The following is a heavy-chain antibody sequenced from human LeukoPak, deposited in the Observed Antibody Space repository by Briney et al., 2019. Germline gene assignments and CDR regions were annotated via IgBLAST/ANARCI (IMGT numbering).Heavy chain of an antibody. CDR1: GYTFSDYH. D-gene: IGHD2-15*01. V-gene: IGHV1-2*02. J-gene: IGHJ6*02. Sequence: ASVKVSCKASGYTFSDYHMRWVRQAPGQGPEWMGGINPNSGGTNYARKFQGRVTMTRDTPISTAYMELSRLRSDDTAVYYCARVLSVVAATHYGMDVWGQGTTVTVSS. CDR3: ARVLSVVAATHYGMDV. CDR2: INPNSGGT.